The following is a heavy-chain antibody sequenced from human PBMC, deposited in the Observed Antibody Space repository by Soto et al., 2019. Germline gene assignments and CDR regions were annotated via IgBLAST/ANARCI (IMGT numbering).Heavy chain of an antibody. D-gene: IGHD5-18*01. CDR3: ARVPVRGYSYGHCDY. Sequence: EVQLVESGGGLLQPGGSLRLSCAASGFTVSSNYMSWVRQAPGKGLEWVSVIYSGGSTYYADSVKGRFTISRDNSKNTRYLQMNSLRAEDTAVYDCARVPVRGYSYGHCDYWGQGTLVTVSS. V-gene: IGHV3-53*01. CDR2: IYSGGST. CDR1: GFTVSSNY. J-gene: IGHJ4*02.